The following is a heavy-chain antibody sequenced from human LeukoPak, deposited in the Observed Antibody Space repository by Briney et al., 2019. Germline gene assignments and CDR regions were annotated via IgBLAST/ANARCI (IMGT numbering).Heavy chain of an antibody. V-gene: IGHV3-23*01. CDR2: ISGSGGST. Sequence: GGSLRLSCAASGFAFSSYAMSWVRQAPGKGLEWVSAISGSGGSTYYADSVKGRFTISRDNSKNTLYLQMNSLRAEDTAVYYCAKTPRPSYDSTNDYWGQGTLVTVSS. CDR1: GFAFSSYA. D-gene: IGHD3-22*01. CDR3: AKTPRPSYDSTNDY. J-gene: IGHJ4*02.